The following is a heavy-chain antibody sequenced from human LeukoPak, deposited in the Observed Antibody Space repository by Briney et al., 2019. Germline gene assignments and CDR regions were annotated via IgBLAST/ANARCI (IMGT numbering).Heavy chain of an antibody. CDR2: IIPILGIA. V-gene: IGHV1-69*04. D-gene: IGHD3-9*01. CDR1: GGTFSSYA. J-gene: IGHJ4*02. Sequence: GASVKVSCKASGGTFSSYAISWVRQAPGQGLEWMGRIIPILGIANYAQKFQGRVTITADKSTSTAYMELSSLRSEDTAVYYCAREFPELRYLDYWGQGTLVTVSS. CDR3: AREFPELRYLDY.